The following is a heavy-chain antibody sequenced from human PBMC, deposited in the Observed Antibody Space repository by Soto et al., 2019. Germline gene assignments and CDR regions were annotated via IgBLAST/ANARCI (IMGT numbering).Heavy chain of an antibody. CDR3: ARQISPYYKHFVMDV. CDR2: IYPDGPET. J-gene: IGHJ6*02. D-gene: IGHD3-10*01. Sequence: GESLKISCKGSGYSFSNYWIAWVRQMPGKGLEWMGIIYPDGPETRYSPSFQGQVTISADKSISTAFLQWSSLKASDTAVFYCARQISPYYKHFVMDVWGQGTTVTVSS. V-gene: IGHV5-51*01. CDR1: GYSFSNYW.